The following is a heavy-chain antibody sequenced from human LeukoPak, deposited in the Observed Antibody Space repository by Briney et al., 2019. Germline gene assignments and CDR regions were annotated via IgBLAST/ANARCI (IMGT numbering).Heavy chain of an antibody. J-gene: IGHJ4*02. CDR2: IRQDGTEQ. D-gene: IGHD3-22*01. V-gene: IGHV3-7*03. CDR3: ATGDYDSRAFDC. Sequence: GGSLRLSCAASGFTFSNYVMSWVRQAPGKGLEWVAYIRQDGTEQDYVDSVKGRFTISRDNAKNSLYLQMNSLRAEDTALYYCATGDYDSRAFDCWGQGTLVTVSS. CDR1: GFTFSNYV.